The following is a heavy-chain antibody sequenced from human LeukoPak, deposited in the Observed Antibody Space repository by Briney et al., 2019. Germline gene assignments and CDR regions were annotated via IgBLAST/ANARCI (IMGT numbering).Heavy chain of an antibody. J-gene: IGHJ6*02. V-gene: IGHV3-7*01. D-gene: IGHD6-13*01. Sequence: GGTLRLSCAASGLTFRTYSMNWVRQGPPQGLERVGTIKPDGSEKSYVDPVKGRFTITRDNCKSTLYLQMNSLRAADAAVYYCSRALWGYSSSWYSDRDFYGMDVWGQGHTVTVS. CDR2: IKPDGSEK. CDR1: GLTFRTYS. CDR3: SRALWGYSSSWYSDRDFYGMDV.